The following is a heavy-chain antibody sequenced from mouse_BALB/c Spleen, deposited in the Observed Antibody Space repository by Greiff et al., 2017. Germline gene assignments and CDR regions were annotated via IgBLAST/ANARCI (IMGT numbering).Heavy chain of an antibody. V-gene: IGHV5-6-4*01. Sequence: EVKVVESGGGLVKPGGSLKLSCAASGFTFSSYTMSWVRQTPEKRLEWVATISSGGSYTYYPDSVKGRFTISRDNAKNTLYLQMSSLKSEDTAMYYCTRASRKDYFDYWGQGTTLTVSS. CDR3: TRASRKDYFDY. CDR2: ISSGGSYT. CDR1: GFTFSSYT. J-gene: IGHJ2*01.